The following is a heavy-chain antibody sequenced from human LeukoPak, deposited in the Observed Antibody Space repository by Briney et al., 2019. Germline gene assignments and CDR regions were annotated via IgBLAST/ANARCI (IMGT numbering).Heavy chain of an antibody. J-gene: IGHJ4*02. CDR1: GFTFSSYA. CDR2: VDISGGT. Sequence: GGSLSLSCTASGFTFSSYAISWVRQAPGQGLELVSSVDISGGTYYPDSVEGQFTISRDIAKNTVYLQMNSLRVEDTALYYCSKRCSSTSCPHFYFDYWGQGTLVTVSS. D-gene: IGHD2-2*01. CDR3: SKRCSSTSCPHFYFDY. V-gene: IGHV3-23*01.